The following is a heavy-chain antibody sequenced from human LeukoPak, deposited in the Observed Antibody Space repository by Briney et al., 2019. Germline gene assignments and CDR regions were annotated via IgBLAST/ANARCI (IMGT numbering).Heavy chain of an antibody. CDR3: AREYYDYVWGSYRPIDY. CDR2: IYHSGST. CDR1: GGSISSSNW. D-gene: IGHD3-16*02. V-gene: IGHV4-4*02. J-gene: IGHJ4*02. Sequence: SETLSLTCAVSGGSISSSNWWSWVRQPPGKGLDWIGEIYHSGSTNYNPSLKSRVTISVATSKNQFSLKLSSVTAADTAVYYCAREYYDYVWGSYRPIDYWGQGTLVTVSS.